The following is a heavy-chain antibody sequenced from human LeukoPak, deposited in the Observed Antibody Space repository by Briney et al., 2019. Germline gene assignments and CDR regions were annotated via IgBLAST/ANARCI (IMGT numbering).Heavy chain of an antibody. V-gene: IGHV3-7*01. D-gene: IGHD2-21*02. CDR2: IKQDGSEK. CDR3: ARGDLVVVTAVDY. CDR1: GFTFSSYW. J-gene: IGHJ4*02. Sequence: GGSLRLSCAASGFTFSSYWMSWVRQAPGKGLEWVANIKQDGSEKYYVDSVKGRFTISRDNAKNSLYLQMNSPRAEDTAVYYCARGDLVVVTAVDYWGQGTLVTVSS.